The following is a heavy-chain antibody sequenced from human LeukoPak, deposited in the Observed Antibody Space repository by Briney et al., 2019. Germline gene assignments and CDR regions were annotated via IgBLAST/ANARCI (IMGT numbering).Heavy chain of an antibody. CDR1: GFTFSDYY. CDR3: ARGSPTVTTEGFDY. Sequence: GGSLRLSCAASGFTFSDYYMSWIRQAPGRGLEWVSYISSSSSYTNYADSVKGRFTISRDNAKNSLYLQMNSLRAEDTAVYYRARGSPTVTTEGFDYWGQGTLVTVSS. V-gene: IGHV3-11*05. D-gene: IGHD4-17*01. J-gene: IGHJ4*02. CDR2: ISSSSSYT.